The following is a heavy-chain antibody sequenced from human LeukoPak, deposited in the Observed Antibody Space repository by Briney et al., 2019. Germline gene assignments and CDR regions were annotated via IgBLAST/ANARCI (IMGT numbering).Heavy chain of an antibody. Sequence: SGGSLKLSCAASGFTFSGSAMHWVRQASGKGLEWVGRIRSKANSYATAYAASVKGRFTISRDDSKDTAYLQMNSLKPEDTAVYYCTRVTGDYAYYYYYGMDVWGKGTTVTVSS. CDR3: TRVTGDYAYYYYYGMDV. CDR2: IRSKANSYAT. D-gene: IGHD4-17*01. J-gene: IGHJ6*04. V-gene: IGHV3-73*01. CDR1: GFTFSGSA.